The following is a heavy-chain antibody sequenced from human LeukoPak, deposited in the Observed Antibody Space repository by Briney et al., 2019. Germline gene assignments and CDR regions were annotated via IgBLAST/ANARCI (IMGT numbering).Heavy chain of an antibody. CDR3: ARGPPRVNYDFWSGYFDIDY. D-gene: IGHD3-3*01. Sequence: GESLKISCKGSGYSFTSYWIGWVRQMPGKGLEWMGIIYPGDSDTGYSPSFQGQVTISADKSISTAYLQWSSLKASDTAMYYCARGPPRVNYDFWSGYFDIDYWGQGTLVTVSS. CDR2: IYPGDSDT. J-gene: IGHJ4*02. CDR1: GYSFTSYW. V-gene: IGHV5-51*01.